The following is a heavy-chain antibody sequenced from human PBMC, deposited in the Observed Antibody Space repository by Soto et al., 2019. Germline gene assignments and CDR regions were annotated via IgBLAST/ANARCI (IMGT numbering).Heavy chain of an antibody. Sequence: SVKVSCKASGGGNLRDYRTTWVRRAPGQGLEWMGGIIPKLGSANYAQKFQGRVTITANESTSSVYMELSSLRSDDTAVYYCARAGYIYYYYMDVWGKGTTVTVSS. CDR2: IIPKLGSA. CDR1: GGGNLRDYR. J-gene: IGHJ6*03. D-gene: IGHD5-18*01. CDR3: ARAGYIYYYYMDV. V-gene: IGHV1-69*13.